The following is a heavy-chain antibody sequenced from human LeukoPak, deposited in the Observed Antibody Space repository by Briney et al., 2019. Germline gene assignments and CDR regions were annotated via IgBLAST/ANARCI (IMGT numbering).Heavy chain of an antibody. CDR1: GFTFSSYS. CDR3: ARPPYSGSYGGFDY. D-gene: IGHD1-26*01. V-gene: IGHV3-48*01. Sequence: GGSLRLSCAASGFTFSSYSMNWVRQAPGKGLEWVSYISSSSSTIYYADSVKGRFTISRDNAKNSLYLQMNSLRAEDTAVYYCARPPYSGSYGGFDYWGQGTLVTVSS. CDR2: ISSSSSTI. J-gene: IGHJ4*02.